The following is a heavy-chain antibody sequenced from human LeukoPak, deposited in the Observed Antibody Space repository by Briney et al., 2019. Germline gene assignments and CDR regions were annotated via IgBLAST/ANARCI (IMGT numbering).Heavy chain of an antibody. J-gene: IGHJ4*02. D-gene: IGHD5-12*01. CDR3: ARVARATYIDY. CDR2: INPSGGST. CDR1: GYTFSNYY. Sequence: ASVKVSCKASGYTFSNYYMHWVRQAPGQGLEGMGIINPSGGSTSYAQKIQGRVTMTRDTSTSTVYMELSSLRSEDTAVYYCARVARATYIDYWGQGTLVTVSS. V-gene: IGHV1-46*01.